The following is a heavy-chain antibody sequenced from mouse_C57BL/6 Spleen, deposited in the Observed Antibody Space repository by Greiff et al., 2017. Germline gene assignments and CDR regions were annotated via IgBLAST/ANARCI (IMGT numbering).Heavy chain of an antibody. CDR1: GYAFTNYL. CDR3: ARGGGNLDY. CDR2: INPGSGGT. V-gene: IGHV1-54*01. Sequence: QVQLKQSGAELVRPGTSVKVSCKASGYAFTNYLIEWVKQRPGQGLEWIGVINPGSGGTNYNEKFKGKATLTADKSSSTAYMQLSSLTSEDSAVYFCARGGGNLDYWGQGTTLTVSS. D-gene: IGHD2-1*01. J-gene: IGHJ2*01.